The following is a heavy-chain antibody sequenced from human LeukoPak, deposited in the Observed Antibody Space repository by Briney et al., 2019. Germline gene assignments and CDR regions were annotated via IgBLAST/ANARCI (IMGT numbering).Heavy chain of an antibody. V-gene: IGHV4-4*07. J-gene: IGHJ5*02. CDR3: ATETTVRFDP. CDR2: IYTSGST. D-gene: IGHD4-11*01. CDR1: GGSISSYY. Sequence: SETLSLTCTVSGGSISSYYWSWIRQPAGKGLGWIGRIYTSGSTNYNPSLKSRVTMSVDTSKNQFSLKLSSVTAADTAVYYCATETTVRFDPWGQGTLVTVSS.